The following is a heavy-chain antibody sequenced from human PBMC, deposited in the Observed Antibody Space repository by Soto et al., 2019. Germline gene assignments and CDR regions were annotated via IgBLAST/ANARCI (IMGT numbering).Heavy chain of an antibody. CDR3: AKDPGPYCSGGSCYRPGHGY. Sequence: GGSLRLSCAASGFTFSSYGMHWVRQAPGKGLEWVAVISYDGSNKYYADSVKGRFTISRDNSKNTLYLQMNSLRAEDTAVYYCAKDPGPYCSGGSCYRPGHGYCGQGTLVTVSS. CDR1: GFTFSSYG. CDR2: ISYDGSNK. D-gene: IGHD2-15*01. V-gene: IGHV3-30*18. J-gene: IGHJ4*02.